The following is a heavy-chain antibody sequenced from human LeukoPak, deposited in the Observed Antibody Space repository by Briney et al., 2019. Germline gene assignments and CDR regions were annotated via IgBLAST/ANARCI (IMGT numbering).Heavy chain of an antibody. CDR1: GYTFTSYG. D-gene: IGHD5-24*01. CDR3: ARDNSVRDEAWWFYP. J-gene: IGHJ5*02. V-gene: IGHV1-46*01. Sequence: ASVKVSCKASGYTFTSYGISWVRQAPGQGLEWMGLISPTGGSTAYAQKFQGRVTLTRDMSTSTDYLELSSLRSEDTAVYYCARDNSVRDEAWWFYPWGQGTLVTVSS. CDR2: ISPTGGST.